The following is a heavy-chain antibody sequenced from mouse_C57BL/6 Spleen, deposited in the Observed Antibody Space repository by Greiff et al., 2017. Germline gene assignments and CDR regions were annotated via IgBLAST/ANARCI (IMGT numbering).Heavy chain of an antibody. CDR3: ARRGVYGNYYFDY. J-gene: IGHJ2*01. V-gene: IGHV1-18*01. CDR2: INPNNGGT. D-gene: IGHD2-1*01. CDR1: GYTFTDYN. Sequence: VQLKQSGPELVKPGASVKIPCKASGYTFTDYNMDWVKQSHGKSLEWIGDINPNNGGTIYNQKFKGKATLTVDKSSSTAYMELRSLTSEDTAVYYCARRGVYGNYYFDYWGQGTTLTVSS.